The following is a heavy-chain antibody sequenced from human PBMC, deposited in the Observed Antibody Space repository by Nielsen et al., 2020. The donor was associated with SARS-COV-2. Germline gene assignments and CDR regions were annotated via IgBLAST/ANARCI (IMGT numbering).Heavy chain of an antibody. CDR2: IGTAGDT. D-gene: IGHD6-19*01. V-gene: IGHV3-13*04. CDR1: GFTFSSYD. Sequence: GESLKISCAASGFTFSSYDMHWVRQATGKGLEWVSAIGTAGDTYYPGSVKGRFTISRDNSKNTLYLEMNSLRAEDTAVYYCAKDLSIAVAGTGDYWGQGTLVTVSS. CDR3: AKDLSIAVAGTGDY. J-gene: IGHJ4*02.